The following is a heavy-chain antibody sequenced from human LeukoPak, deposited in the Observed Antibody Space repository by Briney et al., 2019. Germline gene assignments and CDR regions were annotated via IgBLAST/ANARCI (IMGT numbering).Heavy chain of an antibody. D-gene: IGHD6-19*01. J-gene: IGHJ3*02. V-gene: IGHV4-38-2*02. Sequence: SETLSLTCTVSGSAITGSYYWGWIRQPPGRGLEWVGIVYHNGITYYNPSLKSRVTISVDTSKKQFSLKLSSVTAADTAVYYCARRGYSSGWYDHDAFDIWGQGTMVTVSS. CDR2: VYHNGIT. CDR1: GSAITGSYY. CDR3: ARRGYSSGWYDHDAFDI.